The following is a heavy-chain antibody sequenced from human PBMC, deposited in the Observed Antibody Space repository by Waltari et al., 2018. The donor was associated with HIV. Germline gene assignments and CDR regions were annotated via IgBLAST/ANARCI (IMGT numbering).Heavy chain of an antibody. CDR2: IYSGGST. V-gene: IGHV3-66*02. Sequence: EVQLVESGGGLVQPGGSLRLSCGASGFTVSSNYMSWVRQAPGKGLEWVSVIYSGGSTYYADSVKGRFTISRENSKNTLYLQMNSLRAEDTAVYYCARGGGSGSYYPYYGMDVWGQGTTVTVSS. CDR3: ARGGGSGSYYPYYGMDV. CDR1: GFTVSSNY. D-gene: IGHD3-10*01. J-gene: IGHJ6*02.